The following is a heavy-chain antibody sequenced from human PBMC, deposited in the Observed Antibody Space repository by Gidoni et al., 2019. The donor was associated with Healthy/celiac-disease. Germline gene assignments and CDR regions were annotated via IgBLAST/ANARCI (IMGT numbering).Heavy chain of an antibody. J-gene: IGHJ4*02. CDR3: AKGGGYSTYYFDY. D-gene: IGHD6-13*01. CDR1: GVTFSSYA. Sequence: EVQLLESGGGLVQPGGSLRLSCAASGVTFSSYAMSWVRQAPGKGLEWVSASSGSGGSKYYADSVKGRFTISRDNSKNTLYLQMNSLRAEDTAVYYCAKGGGYSTYYFDYWGQGTLVTVSS. V-gene: IGHV3-23*01. CDR2: SSGSGGSK.